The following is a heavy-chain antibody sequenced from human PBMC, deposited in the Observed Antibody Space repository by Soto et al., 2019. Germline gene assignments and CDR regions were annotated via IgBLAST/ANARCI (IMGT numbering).Heavy chain of an antibody. Sequence: QVHLVQSGAEVKKPGASVKVSCKASGYTFTSYGITWVRQAPGQGLEWMGWISAQNGNTDYAQKLQGRVIVTRDTSTSTAYMELRSLISNDPAVYYCARGGYGDYWGQGAVVTVSS. CDR1: GYTFTSYG. CDR2: ISAQNGNT. CDR3: ARGGYGDY. J-gene: IGHJ4*02. V-gene: IGHV1-18*01. D-gene: IGHD1-1*01.